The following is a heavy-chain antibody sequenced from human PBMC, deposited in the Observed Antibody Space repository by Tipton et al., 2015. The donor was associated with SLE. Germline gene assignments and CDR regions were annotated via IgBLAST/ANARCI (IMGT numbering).Heavy chain of an antibody. CDR2: MFYTGSA. Sequence: TLSLTCTVSGASVSSSVYSWGWIRQPPGKGLQWIGAMFYTGSAHYNPSLKGRVTISVDTSKNQFSLRLSSVTAADTAVYYCARQNIVATRGAFDIWGQGTMVTVSS. J-gene: IGHJ3*02. CDR3: ARQNIVATRGAFDI. CDR1: GASVSSSVYS. D-gene: IGHD5-12*01. V-gene: IGHV4-39*01.